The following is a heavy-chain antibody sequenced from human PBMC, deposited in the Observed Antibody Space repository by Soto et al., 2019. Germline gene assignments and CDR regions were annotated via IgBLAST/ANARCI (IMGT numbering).Heavy chain of an antibody. CDR3: AREGLAAPYYYYGMDV. D-gene: IGHD2-21*01. Sequence: SETLSLTCTVSCGSIISGDYYWSWIRQPPGKGLEWIGYIYYSGSTYYNPSLKSRVTISVDTSKNQFSLKLSSVTAADTAVYYCAREGLAAPYYYYGMDVWGQGTTVTVS. V-gene: IGHV4-30-4*01. CDR2: IYYSGST. CDR1: CGSIISGDYY. J-gene: IGHJ6*02.